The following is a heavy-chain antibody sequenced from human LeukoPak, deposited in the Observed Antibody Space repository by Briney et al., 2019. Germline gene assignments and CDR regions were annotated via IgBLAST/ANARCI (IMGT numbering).Heavy chain of an antibody. CDR3: ARDPSRGRAAAGIDY. Sequence: ASVKVSCKASGYTFTSYYMHWVRQAPGQGLEWMGIINPSGGSTSYAQKFQGRVTMTRDTSTSTVYMELSSLRSEDTAVYYCARDPSRGRAAAGIDYWGQGTLVTVSS. J-gene: IGHJ4*02. CDR1: GYTFTSYY. V-gene: IGHV1-46*03. CDR2: INPSGGST. D-gene: IGHD6-13*01.